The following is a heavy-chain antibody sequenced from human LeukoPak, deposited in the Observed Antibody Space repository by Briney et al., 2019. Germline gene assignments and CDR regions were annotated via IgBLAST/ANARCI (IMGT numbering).Heavy chain of an antibody. J-gene: IGHJ6*02. Sequence: SETLSLTCTVSGGSITNYYWSWIRLPPGKGLEWIGYIYNSGSTNYNPSLKSRAAISVDMSKNQFSLKLSSVTAADTAVYYCARKTGYYYGVDVWGQGTTVTVSS. V-gene: IGHV4-59*08. D-gene: IGHD1-1*01. CDR2: IYNSGST. CDR3: ARKTGYYYGVDV. CDR1: GGSITNYY.